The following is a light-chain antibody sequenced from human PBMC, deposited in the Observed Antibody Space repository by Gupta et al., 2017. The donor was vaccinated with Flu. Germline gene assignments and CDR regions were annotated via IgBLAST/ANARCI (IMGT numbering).Light chain of an antibody. V-gene: IGLV2-23*02. CDR2: EDI. CDR3: CSYAGSDAVWV. J-gene: IGLJ1*01. CDR1: TSDVGSYNL. Sequence: ITISCTGTTSDVGSYNLVSWYQQHPGKAPRLMIYEDIKRPSGVSNRFSGSKSGNTAYLTISGLQAEDEADDDCCSYAGSDAVWVFGTGTKVTV.